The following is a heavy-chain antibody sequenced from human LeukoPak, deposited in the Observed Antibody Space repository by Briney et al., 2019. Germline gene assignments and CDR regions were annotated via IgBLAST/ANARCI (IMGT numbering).Heavy chain of an antibody. J-gene: IGHJ4*02. CDR1: GLTFRSYG. V-gene: IGHV3-30*02. CDR2: IRYDGSNK. D-gene: IGHD3-22*01. Sequence: GGSLRLSCAASGLTFRSYGMHWVRQAPGKGLEWVAYIRYDGSNKDYADSVKGRFTISRDNSKNTLYLQVNSLRAEDTAVYYCAKDTLDSSGFFDYWGQGTLVTVSS. CDR3: AKDTLDSSGFFDY.